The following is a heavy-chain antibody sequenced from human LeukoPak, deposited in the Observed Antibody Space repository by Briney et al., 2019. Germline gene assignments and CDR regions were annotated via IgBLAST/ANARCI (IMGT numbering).Heavy chain of an antibody. Sequence: GGSLRLSCAASGFTFSTYNMDWVRQAPGKGLEWLSYITSSSSTIYYADSVKGRFTISRDNAKNSLYLQMNTLRAEDTAIYYCAKRGAEVGATVAPGDYWGQGTLVTVSS. CDR1: GFTFSTYN. D-gene: IGHD1-26*01. V-gene: IGHV3-48*01. CDR3: AKRGAEVGATVAPGDY. CDR2: ITSSSSTI. J-gene: IGHJ4*02.